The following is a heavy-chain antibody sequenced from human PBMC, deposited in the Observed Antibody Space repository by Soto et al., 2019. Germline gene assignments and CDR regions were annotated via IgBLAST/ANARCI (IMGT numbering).Heavy chain of an antibody. Sequence: PGGSLRLSCAASGFTFSGCAMHWVRQAAGKGLEWVARIRSKGNNYATSYAASVKGRFTISRDDSKKTAYLQMNSLRAEDTAVYYCAKRVGWLAYWGQGTLVTVSS. D-gene: IGHD6-19*01. CDR3: AKRVGWLAY. CDR2: IRSKGNNYAT. J-gene: IGHJ4*02. V-gene: IGHV3-73*01. CDR1: GFTFSGCA.